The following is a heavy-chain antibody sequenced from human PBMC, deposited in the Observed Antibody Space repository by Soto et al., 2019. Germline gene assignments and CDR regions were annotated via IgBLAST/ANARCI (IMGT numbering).Heavy chain of an antibody. V-gene: IGHV3-30-3*01. Sequence: QVQLVESGGGVVQPGRSLRLSCAASGFTFSSYAMHWVRQAPGKGREWVAVISYDGSNKYYADSVKGRFTISRDNSKNTLYLQMNSLRAEDTAVYYCARGGGIAAAGNTHFDYWGQGTLVTVSS. D-gene: IGHD6-13*01. CDR2: ISYDGSNK. J-gene: IGHJ4*02. CDR1: GFTFSSYA. CDR3: ARGGGIAAAGNTHFDY.